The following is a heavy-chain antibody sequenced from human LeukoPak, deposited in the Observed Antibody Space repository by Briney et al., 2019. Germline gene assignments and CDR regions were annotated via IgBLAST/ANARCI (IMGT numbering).Heavy chain of an antibody. D-gene: IGHD2-21*02. CDR3: ARSPAYCGGDCYVDY. Sequence: GGSLRLSCAASGFTFSSYEMNWVRQAPGKGLEYVSAISSNGGSTYYANSVKGRFTISRDNSKNTLYLQMGSLRAEDMAVYYCARSPAYCGGDCYVDYWGQGTLVTVSS. CDR1: GFTFSSYE. J-gene: IGHJ4*02. V-gene: IGHV3-64*01. CDR2: ISSNGGST.